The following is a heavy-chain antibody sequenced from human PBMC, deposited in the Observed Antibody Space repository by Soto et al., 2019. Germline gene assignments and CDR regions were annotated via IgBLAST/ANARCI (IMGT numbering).Heavy chain of an antibody. D-gene: IGHD3-3*01. V-gene: IGHV4-61*01. CDR1: GGSVSSGSYY. CDR2: IYYSGST. J-gene: IGHJ3*02. CDR3: ARGRVYYDFWIGPFDI. Sequence: SETLSLTCTVSGGSVSSGSYYWSWIRQPPGKGLEWIGHIYYSGSTNYNPSLKSRVTISVDTSKNQSSLKLSSVTAADTAVYYCARGRVYYDFWIGPFDIWGQGTMVTVSS.